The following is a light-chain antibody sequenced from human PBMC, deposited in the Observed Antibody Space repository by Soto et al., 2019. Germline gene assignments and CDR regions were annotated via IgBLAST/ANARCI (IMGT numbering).Light chain of an antibody. J-gene: IGKJ2*01. CDR1: QSISAW. CDR3: QQYNSYSPT. Sequence: DIQMTQSPSTLSASVGDRVTITCRASQSISAWLAWYQQIPGKAPKLLIYDASSLESGVPSRFSGSGSGTEFTLTISSLQPDDFAVYYCQQYNSYSPTYGQGTKLEI. CDR2: DAS. V-gene: IGKV1-5*01.